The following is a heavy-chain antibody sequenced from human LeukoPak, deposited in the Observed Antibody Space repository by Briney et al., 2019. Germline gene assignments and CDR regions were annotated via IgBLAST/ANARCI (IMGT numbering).Heavy chain of an antibody. V-gene: IGHV1-46*01. Sequence: GASVKVSCKASGYTFTGYYMHWVRQAPGQGLEWMGIINPSGGSTSYAQKFQGRVTMTRDTSTSTVYMELSSLRSEDTAVYYCAREYFYYYDSSGYFNYWGQGTLVTVSS. J-gene: IGHJ4*02. D-gene: IGHD3-22*01. CDR2: INPSGGST. CDR3: AREYFYYYDSSGYFNY. CDR1: GYTFTGYY.